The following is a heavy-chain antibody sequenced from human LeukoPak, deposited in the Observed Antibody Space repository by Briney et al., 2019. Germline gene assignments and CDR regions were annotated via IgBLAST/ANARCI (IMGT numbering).Heavy chain of an antibody. V-gene: IGHV1-24*01. CDR3: ATALWSRWLMDY. J-gene: IGHJ4*02. CDR1: GYTLTELS. Sequence: ASVKVSCKVSGYTLTELSMHWVRQAPGKGLEWMGGFDPEDGETIYAQKFQGRVTMTEDTSTDTAYMELSSLRSEDTAVYYCATALWSRWLMDYCGQGNLVTVSS. D-gene: IGHD4-23*01. CDR2: FDPEDGET.